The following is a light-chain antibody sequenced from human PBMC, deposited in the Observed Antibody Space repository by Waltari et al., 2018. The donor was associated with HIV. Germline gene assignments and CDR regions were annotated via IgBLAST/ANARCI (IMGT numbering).Light chain of an antibody. V-gene: IGKV3-20*01. J-gene: IGKJ4*01. CDR1: QSLSNNY. CDR3: QQYETSALT. CDR2: DTS. Sequence: EIVLTQSLGTLSLSPGERATLSCRASQSLSNNYLAWYQHKRGQAPRFLIYDTSVRATGVPDRFSGSGSGTDFTLTISRLETEDFAVYYCQQYETSALTFGGGTKVEI.